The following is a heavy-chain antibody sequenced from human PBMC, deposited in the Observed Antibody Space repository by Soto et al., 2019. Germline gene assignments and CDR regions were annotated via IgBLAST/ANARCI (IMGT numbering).Heavy chain of an antibody. CDR1: GYSFTSYW. J-gene: IGHJ6*03. CDR2: IYPGDSDT. Sequence: PGESLKISCKGSGYSFTSYWIGWVRQMPGKGLEWMGIIYPGDSDTRYSPSFQGQVTISADKSISTAYLQWSSLKASDTAMYYCARQDIVGVPAALDYYYYFMDVWAKGTTVPVSS. CDR3: ARQDIVGVPAALDYYYYFMDV. V-gene: IGHV5-51*01. D-gene: IGHD2-2*01.